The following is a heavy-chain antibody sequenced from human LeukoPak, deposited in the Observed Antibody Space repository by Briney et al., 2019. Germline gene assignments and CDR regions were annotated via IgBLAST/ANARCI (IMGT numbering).Heavy chain of an antibody. V-gene: IGHV3-15*01. Sequence: GGSLRLSCAASGFTFSNAWMTWVRQAPGKGLEWVGRIKSKTDGRTIEYAAPVKGRFTISRDDSKATLYLKMNSLKTEDPAVYYCPTDSPTSKRGSFDYWGPGTLVTVSS. CDR1: GFTFSNAW. J-gene: IGHJ4*02. CDR2: IKSKTDGRTI. CDR3: PTDSPTSKRGSFDY. D-gene: IGHD6-6*01.